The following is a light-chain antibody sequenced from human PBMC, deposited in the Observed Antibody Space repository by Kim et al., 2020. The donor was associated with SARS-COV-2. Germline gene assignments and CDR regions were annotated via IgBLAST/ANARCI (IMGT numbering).Light chain of an antibody. CDR3: QQYYSTPPS. J-gene: IGKJ2*03. CDR2: WAS. V-gene: IGKV4-1*01. CDR1: QTVLYNSNNKNY. Sequence: DIVMTQSPDSLAVSLGERATPNCKSSQTVLYNSNNKNYLAWYQQKPGQAPKLLIYWASIRESGVSDRFSGSGSETDFTLTISSLQAEDVAVYYWQQYYSTPPSFGQGTKLDI.